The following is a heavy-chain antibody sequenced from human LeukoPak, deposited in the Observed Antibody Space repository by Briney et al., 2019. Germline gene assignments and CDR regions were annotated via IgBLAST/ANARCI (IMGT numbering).Heavy chain of an antibody. CDR3: AEGGVSSFGNFDY. CDR2: IYSGGST. D-gene: IGHD1-26*01. J-gene: IGHJ4*02. Sequence: PGGSLRLSCAASGFTVSSNYMSWVRQAPGKGLEWVSVIYSGGSTYYADSVKGRFTISRDNSKNTLYLQMNSLRAEDTAVYYCAEGGVSSFGNFDYWGQGTLVTVSS. V-gene: IGHV3-66*01. CDR1: GFTVSSNY.